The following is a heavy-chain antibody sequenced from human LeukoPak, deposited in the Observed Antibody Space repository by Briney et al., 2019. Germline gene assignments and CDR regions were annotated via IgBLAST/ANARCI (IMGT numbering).Heavy chain of an antibody. Sequence: SETLSLTCTVSGGSISSYYRSWIRQPPGKGLEWIGYIYYSGSTNYNPSLKSRVTISVDTSKNQFSLKLSSVTAADTAVYYCARASYDFWSGYYPAIDYWGQGTLVTVSS. J-gene: IGHJ4*02. CDR3: ARASYDFWSGYYPAIDY. D-gene: IGHD3-3*01. CDR2: IYYSGST. CDR1: GGSISSYY. V-gene: IGHV4-59*01.